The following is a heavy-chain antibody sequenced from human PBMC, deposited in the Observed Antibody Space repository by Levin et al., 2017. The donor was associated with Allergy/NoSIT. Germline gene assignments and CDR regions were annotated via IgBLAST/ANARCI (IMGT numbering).Heavy chain of an antibody. Sequence: GESLKISCAASGFTFSGSAMHWVRQASGKGLEWVGRIRSKANSYATAYAASVKGRFTISRDDSKNTAYLQMNSLKTEDTAVYYCTRQGRYCSGGSCYSSAFDIWGQGTMVTVSS. J-gene: IGHJ3*02. D-gene: IGHD2-15*01. CDR1: GFTFSGSA. CDR2: IRSKANSYAT. V-gene: IGHV3-73*01. CDR3: TRQGRYCSGGSCYSSAFDI.